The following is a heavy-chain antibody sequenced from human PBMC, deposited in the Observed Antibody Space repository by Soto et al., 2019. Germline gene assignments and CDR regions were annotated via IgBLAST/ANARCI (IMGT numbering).Heavy chain of an antibody. CDR3: ASDLSGYGSVSYSLFDY. Sequence: QVQLVQSGAEVKKPGASLKVSCKASGYTFTSYGISWVRQAPGQGLEWMGWISACSGNTNYAQKLQGRVTMTTDTSTSTPDMELRSLRSDDTAVYSCASDLSGYGSVSYSLFDYWGQGTLVTVSS. J-gene: IGHJ4*02. D-gene: IGHD3-10*01. V-gene: IGHV1-18*01. CDR1: GYTFTSYG. CDR2: ISACSGNT.